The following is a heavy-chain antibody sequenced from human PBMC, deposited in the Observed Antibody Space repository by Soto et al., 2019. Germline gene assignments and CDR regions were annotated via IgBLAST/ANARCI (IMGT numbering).Heavy chain of an antibody. J-gene: IGHJ4*02. D-gene: IGHD4-17*01. Sequence: GGSLRLSCAASGFTVSSNYMSWVRQAPGKGLEWVSVIYSGGSTYYADSVKGRFTISRDNSKNTLYLQMNSLRAEDTAVYYCARAINDYGDYYFDYWGQGTLVTV. CDR2: IYSGGST. CDR3: ARAINDYGDYYFDY. CDR1: GFTVSSNY. V-gene: IGHV3-53*01.